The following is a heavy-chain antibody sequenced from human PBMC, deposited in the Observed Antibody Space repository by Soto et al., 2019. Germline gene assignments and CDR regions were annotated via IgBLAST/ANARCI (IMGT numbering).Heavy chain of an antibody. CDR3: ARAVGGYCSSTSCYEYYYYGMDV. CDR2: IIPIFGTA. CDR1: GGTFSSYA. D-gene: IGHD2-2*01. J-gene: IGHJ6*02. Sequence: SVKVSCKASGGTFSSYAISWVRQAPGQGLEWMGGIIPIFGTANYAQKFQGRVTITADESTSTAYMELSSLRSEDTAVYYCARAVGGYCSSTSCYEYYYYGMDVWGQGTTVTVSS. V-gene: IGHV1-69*13.